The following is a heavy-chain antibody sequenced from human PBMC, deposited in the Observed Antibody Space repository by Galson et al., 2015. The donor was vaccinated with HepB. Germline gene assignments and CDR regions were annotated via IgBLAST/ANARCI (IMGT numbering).Heavy chain of an antibody. CDR2: INPNSGAT. D-gene: IGHD3/OR15-3a*01. Sequence: SVKVSCKASGYTFTAYYIQWVRQAPGQGLEWMGWINPNSGATTFSQKFQGSVTMTRDTSTFTAYMELSSLRSADTAVYYCARYDFWFGMDVWGQGPPVTVSS. J-gene: IGHJ6*02. CDR1: GYTFTAYY. V-gene: IGHV1-2*02. CDR3: ARYDFWFGMDV.